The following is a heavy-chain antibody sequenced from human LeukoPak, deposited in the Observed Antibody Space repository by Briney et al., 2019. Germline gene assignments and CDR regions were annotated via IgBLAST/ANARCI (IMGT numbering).Heavy chain of an antibody. CDR2: ISYDGSNK. CDR3: ATTIVGATNSFDY. D-gene: IGHD1-26*01. J-gene: IGHJ4*02. CDR1: GFTFSSYA. Sequence: PGGSLRLSCAASGFTFSSYAMHWVRQAPGKGLEWVAVISYDGSNKYYADSVKGRFTISRDNSKNTLYLQMNSLRAEDTAVYYCATTIVGATNSFDYWGQGTLVTVSS. V-gene: IGHV3-30*14.